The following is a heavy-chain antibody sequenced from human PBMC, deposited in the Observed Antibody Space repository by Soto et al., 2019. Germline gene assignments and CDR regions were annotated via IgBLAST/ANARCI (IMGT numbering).Heavy chain of an antibody. Sequence: GGSLRLSCAASGFTFSSYSMNWVRQAPGKGLKWVSYISSSSSTIYYADSVKGRFTISRDNAKNSLYLQMNSLRAEDTAVYYCASPSDYGDPRDYYYMDVWGKGTTVTVSS. J-gene: IGHJ6*03. D-gene: IGHD4-17*01. CDR3: ASPSDYGDPRDYYYMDV. CDR1: GFTFSSYS. V-gene: IGHV3-48*01. CDR2: ISSSSSTI.